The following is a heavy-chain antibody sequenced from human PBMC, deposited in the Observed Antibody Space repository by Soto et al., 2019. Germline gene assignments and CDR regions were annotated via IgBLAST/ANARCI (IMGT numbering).Heavy chain of an antibody. CDR2: ISSSSSYI. CDR1: GFTFSSYS. D-gene: IGHD2-2*01. V-gene: IGHV3-21*01. Sequence: GGSLRLSCAASGFTFSSYSMNWVRQAPGKGLEWVSSISSSSSYIYYADSVKGRFTISRDNAKNSLYLQMNSLRAEDTAVYYCARAPLGYCSSTSCYLSYWGQGTLVTAPQ. CDR3: ARAPLGYCSSTSCYLSY. J-gene: IGHJ4*02.